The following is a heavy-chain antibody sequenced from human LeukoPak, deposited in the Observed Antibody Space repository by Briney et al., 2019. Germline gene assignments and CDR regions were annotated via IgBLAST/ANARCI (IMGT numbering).Heavy chain of an antibody. Sequence: SETLSLTCTVSGGSISIYYWSWIRQPAGKGLEWIGRIYTSGSTNYNPSLKSRVTMSVDTSKNQFSLKLSSVTAADTAVYYCARLPGIAAAGTYYYYGMDVWGQGTTVTVSS. CDR1: GGSISIYY. D-gene: IGHD6-13*01. CDR3: ARLPGIAAAGTYYYYGMDV. J-gene: IGHJ6*02. V-gene: IGHV4-4*07. CDR2: IYTSGST.